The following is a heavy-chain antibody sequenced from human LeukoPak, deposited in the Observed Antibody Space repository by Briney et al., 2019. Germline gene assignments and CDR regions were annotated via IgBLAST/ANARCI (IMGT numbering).Heavy chain of an antibody. CDR2: IYYSGST. J-gene: IGHJ4*02. CDR1: GGSSSSNSYY. CDR3: ARVVRFEAIFGVVIDKGGGSFDY. D-gene: IGHD3-3*01. Sequence: PSETLSLTCAVSGGSSSSNSYYWGWIRQPPGKGLEWIGSIYYSGSTNYNPSLKSRVTISVDTSKNQFSLKLSSVTAADTAVYYCARVVRFEAIFGVVIDKGGGSFDYWGQGTLVTVSS. V-gene: IGHV4-39*07.